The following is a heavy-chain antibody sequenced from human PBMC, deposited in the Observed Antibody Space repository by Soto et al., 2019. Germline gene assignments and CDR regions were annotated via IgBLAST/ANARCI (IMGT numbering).Heavy chain of an antibody. CDR2: INPNSGGT. D-gene: IGHD1-1*01. CDR1: GYTFTGYY. V-gene: IGHV1-2*02. CDR3: AREYNWRSFGAFDI. Sequence: ASVKVSCKASGYTFTGYYMHWVRQAPGQGLEWMGWINPNSGGTNYAQKFQGRVTMTRDTSISTAYMELSRLRSDDTAVYYCAREYNWRSFGAFDIWGQGTMVTVSS. J-gene: IGHJ3*02.